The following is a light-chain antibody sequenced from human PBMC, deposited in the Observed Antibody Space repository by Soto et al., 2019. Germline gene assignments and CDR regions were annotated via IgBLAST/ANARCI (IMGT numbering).Light chain of an antibody. V-gene: IGKV1-39*01. CDR2: SAS. CDR3: QQSYSTPRT. Sequence: DIQMTQSPSSLSASVGDKVTITCRASQSIGIFLNWYQQKPGKAPQLLIYSASSLQSGVPSRFSASRSGTDFTLTISSLQPEDFATYYCQQSYSTPRTFGQGTKVDIK. CDR1: QSIGIF. J-gene: IGKJ1*01.